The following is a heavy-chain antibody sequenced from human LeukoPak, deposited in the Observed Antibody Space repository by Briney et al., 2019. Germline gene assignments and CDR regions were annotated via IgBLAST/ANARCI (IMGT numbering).Heavy chain of an antibody. V-gene: IGHV3-53*01. CDR2: IYSDADT. Sequence: GGSLRLSCAASGFTFSSNYMSWVRQAPGKGLECVSVIYSDADTYYADSVKGRFIISRDNSKNTLYLQMNSLRAEDTAVYYCARGRSGVVTFRVDHGMDVWGQGTTVTVFS. CDR1: GFTFSSNY. J-gene: IGHJ6*02. CDR3: ARGRSGVVTFRVDHGMDV. D-gene: IGHD4-23*01.